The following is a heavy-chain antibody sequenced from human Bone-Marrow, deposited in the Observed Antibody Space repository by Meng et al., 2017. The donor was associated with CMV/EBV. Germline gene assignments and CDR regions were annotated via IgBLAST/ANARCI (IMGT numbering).Heavy chain of an antibody. CDR2: ISSSSTI. J-gene: IGHJ6*02. CDR3: ARADSSCMFYYYYGMDV. Sequence: GESLKISCAASGFTFSDYYMNWVRQAPGKGLEWVSSISSSSTIYYADSVKGRFTISRDNAKNSLYLQMNSLRAEDTAVYYCARADSSCMFYYYYGMDVWGQGTTVTVSS. V-gene: IGHV3-69-1*01. CDR1: GFTFSDYY. D-gene: IGHD6-6*01.